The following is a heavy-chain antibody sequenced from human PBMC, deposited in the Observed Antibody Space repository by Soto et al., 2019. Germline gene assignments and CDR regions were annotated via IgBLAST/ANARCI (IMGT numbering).Heavy chain of an antibody. Sequence: PGGSLRLSCAASGFTFSSYAMSWVRQAPGKGLEWVSAISGSGGSTYYADSVKGRFTISRDNSKNTLYLQMNSLRAEDTAVYYWAKDAKGLGGGNVVFNLWGKGKMVTVSS. V-gene: IGHV3-23*01. CDR1: GFTFSSYA. CDR2: ISGSGGST. J-gene: IGHJ3*01. D-gene: IGHD3-16*01. CDR3: AKDAKGLGGGNVVFNL.